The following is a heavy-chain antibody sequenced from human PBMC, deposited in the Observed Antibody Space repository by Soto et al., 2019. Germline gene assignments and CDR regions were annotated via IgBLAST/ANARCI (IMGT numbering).Heavy chain of an antibody. Sequence: GASVKVSCKASGYTFTSYYMHWVRQAPGQGLEWMGIINPSGGSTSYAQKFQGRVTMTRDTSTSTVYMELSSLRSEDTAVYYCARDSSSSWYYYYYGMDVWGQGTTVTVSS. J-gene: IGHJ6*02. V-gene: IGHV1-46*01. CDR3: ARDSSSSWYYYYYGMDV. CDR1: GYTFTSYY. CDR2: INPSGGST. D-gene: IGHD6-13*01.